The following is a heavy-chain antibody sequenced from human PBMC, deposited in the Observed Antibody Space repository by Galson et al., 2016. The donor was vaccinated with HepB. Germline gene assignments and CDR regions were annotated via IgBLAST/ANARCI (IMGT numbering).Heavy chain of an antibody. CDR3: AREAITFEGAVGSFDY. D-gene: IGHD3-16*01. CDR2: IWYDGGKK. CDR1: GFTFSSYG. V-gene: IGHV3-33*01. J-gene: IGHJ4*02. Sequence: SLRLSCAASGFTFSSYGMHWVRQAPGKGLEWVAVIWYDGGKKYYADSVKGRFTISRDNSKNTLYLQMDSLKAEDTAVYYCAREAITFEGAVGSFDYWGQGVLAIVSS.